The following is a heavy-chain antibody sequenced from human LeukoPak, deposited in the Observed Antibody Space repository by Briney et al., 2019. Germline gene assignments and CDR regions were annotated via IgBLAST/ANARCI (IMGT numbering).Heavy chain of an antibody. V-gene: IGHV1-2*06. CDR3: ARDPPRRMTTVTFFDY. Sequence: ASVTLSCKASGYTFTGYYMHWVRPAPGRGLEWMGRINPNSGGTNYAQKLQGRVTMTTDTSTSTAYMELRSLRSDDTAVYYCARDPPRRMTTVTFFDYWGQGTLVTVSS. D-gene: IGHD4-17*01. CDR2: INPNSGGT. J-gene: IGHJ4*02. CDR1: GYTFTGYY.